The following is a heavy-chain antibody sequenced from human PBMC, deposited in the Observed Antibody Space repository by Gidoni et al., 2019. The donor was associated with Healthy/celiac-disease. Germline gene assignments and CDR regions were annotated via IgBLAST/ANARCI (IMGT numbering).Heavy chain of an antibody. CDR1: GFTFRSYG. J-gene: IGHJ3*02. CDR2: ISYDGSNK. CDR3: AKDLRDIVVVTAISTGAFDI. D-gene: IGHD2-21*02. Sequence: QVQLVESGGGVVQPGRSLRPSCAASGFTFRSYGMHWVRQAPGKGLECVAVISYDGSNKYYADAVKGRFTSARDNSKNTLYLQMNSLRAEDTAVYYCAKDLRDIVVVTAISTGAFDIWGQGTMVTVSS. V-gene: IGHV3-30*18.